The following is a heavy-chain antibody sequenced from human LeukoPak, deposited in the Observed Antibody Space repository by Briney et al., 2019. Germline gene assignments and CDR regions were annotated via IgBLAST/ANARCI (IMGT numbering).Heavy chain of an antibody. CDR1: GFTFSNYW. CDR2: INSDGINT. CDR3: ARVDGVGATIDI. D-gene: IGHD1-26*01. V-gene: IGHV3-74*01. J-gene: IGHJ3*02. Sequence: GGSLRLSCAASGFTFSNYWMHWVRQAPGKGLVWVSRINSDGINTSYADSVKGRFTISRDNAKNTLNLQMNSLRAEDTAVYYCARVDGVGATIDIWGQGTMVTVSS.